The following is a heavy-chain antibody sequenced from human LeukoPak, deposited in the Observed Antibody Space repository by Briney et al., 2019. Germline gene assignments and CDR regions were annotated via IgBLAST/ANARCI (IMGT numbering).Heavy chain of an antibody. D-gene: IGHD6-13*01. CDR1: GFTFNSYP. V-gene: IGHV3-64D*06. CDR2: ISSNGGST. CDR3: VKGGPSSSWYTWLDP. Sequence: PGGSLRLSCSASGFTFNSYPMYWVRQPPGKGLGYVSVISSNGGSTYYADSVKGRFTISRDNSKNTLYLQMSSLRAEDTAVYYCVKGGPSSSWYTWLDPWGQGALVTVSS. J-gene: IGHJ5*02.